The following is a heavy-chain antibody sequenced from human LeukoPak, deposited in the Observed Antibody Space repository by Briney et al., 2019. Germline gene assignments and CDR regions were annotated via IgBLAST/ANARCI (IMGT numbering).Heavy chain of an antibody. D-gene: IGHD3-16*02. J-gene: IGHJ4*02. V-gene: IGHV4-34*01. CDR1: GGSFSGYY. Sequence: PSETLSLTCAVYGGSFSGYYWSWIRQPPGKGLEWIGEINHSGSTNYNPSLKSRVTISVDTSKNQFSLKLSSVTAADTAVYYCARGPSHYDYVWGSYRYLYYFDYWGQGTLVTVSS. CDR2: INHSGST. CDR3: ARGPSHYDYVWGSYRYLYYFDY.